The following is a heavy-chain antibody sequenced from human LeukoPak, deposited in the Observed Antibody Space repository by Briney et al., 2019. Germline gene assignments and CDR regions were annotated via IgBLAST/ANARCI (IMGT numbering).Heavy chain of an antibody. V-gene: IGHV5-51*01. CDR1: GYSFTNYW. Sequence: GESLKISCKGSGYSFTNYWIGWVRQMPGKGLEWMGIIYPGDSDTRYSPSFQGQVTISADKSISTAYLQWSSLKASDTGMYYCARYSRLPTSTVRINYYMDVWGKGTTVTVSS. CDR2: IYPGDSDT. D-gene: IGHD3-10*01. J-gene: IGHJ6*03. CDR3: ARYSRLPTSTVRINYYMDV.